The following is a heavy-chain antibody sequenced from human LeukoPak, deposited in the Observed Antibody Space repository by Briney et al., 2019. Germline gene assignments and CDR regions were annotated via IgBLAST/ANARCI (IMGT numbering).Heavy chain of an antibody. J-gene: IGHJ4*02. CDR2: IYYSGST. Sequence: PSQSLSVTCTVSGGSISSGGYYWSWIRQQPGKGLEWMVYIYYSGSTYYNPSLKSRVTISVDTSKNPFSLKLSSVTAADTAVYYCARHFWSGYYTAVFDYWGQGTLVTVSS. V-gene: IGHV4-31*03. CDR3: ARHFWSGYYTAVFDY. D-gene: IGHD3-3*02. CDR1: GGSISSGGYY.